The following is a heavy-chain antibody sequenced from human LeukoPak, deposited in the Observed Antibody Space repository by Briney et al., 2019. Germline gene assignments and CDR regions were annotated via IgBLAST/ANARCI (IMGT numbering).Heavy chain of an antibody. J-gene: IGHJ4*02. CDR3: AKDRPIGAAAGDLDY. CDR2: IRYDGSNK. V-gene: IGHV3-30*02. Sequence: GGSLRLSCAASGFTLSSYGMHWVRQAPGKGLEWVAFIRYDGSNKYYADSVKGRFTISRDNSKNTLYLQMNSLRAEDTAVYYCAKDRPIGAAAGDLDYWGQGTLVTVSS. CDR1: GFTLSSYG. D-gene: IGHD6-13*01.